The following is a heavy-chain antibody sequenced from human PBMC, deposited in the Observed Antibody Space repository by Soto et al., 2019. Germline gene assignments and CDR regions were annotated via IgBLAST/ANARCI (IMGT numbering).Heavy chain of an antibody. CDR1: GGTFSSYA. CDR3: ARDKPEKLVVPAPYGMDV. D-gene: IGHD2-2*01. CDR2: IIPIFGTA. J-gene: IGHJ6*02. Sequence: SVKVSCKASGGTFSSYAISWVRQAPGQGLEWMGGIIPIFGTANYAQKFQGRVTITADESTSTAYMELSSLRSEDTAVYYCARDKPEKLVVPAPYGMDVWGQGTTVTVSS. V-gene: IGHV1-69*13.